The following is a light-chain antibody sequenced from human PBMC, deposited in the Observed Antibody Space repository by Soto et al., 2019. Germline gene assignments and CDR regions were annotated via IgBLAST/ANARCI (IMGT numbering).Light chain of an antibody. J-gene: IGLJ1*01. CDR2: EVT. CDR1: SSNVGGYDD. CDR3: SSRTRGNTRV. V-gene: IGLV2-14*01. Sequence: QSVLTQPASVSGSPGHSIAISCTGTSSNVGGYDDVWWYQQPRDKAPKLMLYEVTTPPSGVSNRLSGHKSRHTASLHISGPQAEEEAEYYCSSRTRGNTRVFGNGTKVT.